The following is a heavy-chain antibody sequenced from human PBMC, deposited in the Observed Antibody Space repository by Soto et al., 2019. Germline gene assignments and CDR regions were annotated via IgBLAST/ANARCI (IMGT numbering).Heavy chain of an antibody. Sequence: QITLKESGPTLVEPTQTLTLTCSFSGFSLRNSGVGVGWFRQAPGKALECLGIIYWDNDRRYNPSLKDRLSITKDPSKNQVVVAITYMDLVDTGTYYWAHRVSYSVSGDGGWFDSWGQGTPVTVS. V-gene: IGHV2-5*02. D-gene: IGHD3-10*01. CDR3: AHRVSYSVSGDGGWFDS. J-gene: IGHJ5*01. CDR2: IYWDNDR. CDR1: GFSLRNSGVG.